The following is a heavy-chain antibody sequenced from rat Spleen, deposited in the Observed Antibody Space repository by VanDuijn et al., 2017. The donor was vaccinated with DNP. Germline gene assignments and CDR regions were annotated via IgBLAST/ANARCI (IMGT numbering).Heavy chain of an antibody. CDR1: GFTFSNSG. Sequence: EVQLVESGGGLVQPGRSLKLSCAGSGFTFSNSGMHWIRQAPKKSLEWVATISSNGGTTYYRDSVKGRFTISRDNAKSTLYLQMDSLRSEDTATYYCTTESAGLRVWDYWGQGVMGTVSS. CDR2: ISSNGGTT. CDR3: TTESAGLRVWDY. D-gene: IGHD1-4*01. J-gene: IGHJ2*01. V-gene: IGHV5-19*01.